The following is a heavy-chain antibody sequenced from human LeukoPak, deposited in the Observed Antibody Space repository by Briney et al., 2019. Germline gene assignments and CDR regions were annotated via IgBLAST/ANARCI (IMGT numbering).Heavy chain of an antibody. CDR2: INSDGSST. D-gene: IGHD2-15*01. CDR3: ARVPYCSGGSCYQSLFDY. J-gene: IGHJ4*02. Sequence: PGGSLRLSCAASGFTFSSYWMHWVRQAPGKGLVWVSRINSDGSSTSYADSVKGRFTISRDNAKNTLYLQMNSLRAEDTAVYYCARVPYCSGGSCYQSLFDYWGQGTLVTVSS. CDR1: GFTFSSYW. V-gene: IGHV3-74*01.